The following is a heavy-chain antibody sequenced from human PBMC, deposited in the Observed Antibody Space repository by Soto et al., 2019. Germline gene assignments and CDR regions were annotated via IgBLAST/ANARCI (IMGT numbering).Heavy chain of an antibody. V-gene: IGHV3-30*18. Sequence: GGSLRLSCAASGFTFSRYGMHWVRQAPGKGLEWVAVISYDGSNKYYADSVKGRFTISRDNSKNTLYLQMNSLRAEDTAVYYCAKDFIVGATRAWYSSDYWGQGPLVTGSS. D-gene: IGHD1-26*01. J-gene: IGHJ4*02. CDR1: GFTFSRYG. CDR2: ISYDGSNK. CDR3: AKDFIVGATRAWYSSDY.